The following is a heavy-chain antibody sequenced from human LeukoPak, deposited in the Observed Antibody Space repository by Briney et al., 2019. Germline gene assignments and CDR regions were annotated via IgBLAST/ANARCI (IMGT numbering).Heavy chain of an antibody. J-gene: IGHJ6*02. CDR1: GGSISSGGYS. V-gene: IGHV4-30-2*01. CDR3: ARGPGLSYYYYYGMDV. Sequence: TLSLTCAVSGGSISSGGYSWSWIRQPPGKGLEWIGYIYHSGSTYYNPSLKSRVTISVDTSKNQFSLKLSSVTAADTAVYYCARGPGLSYYYYYGMDVWGQGTSVTVSS. CDR2: IYHSGST. D-gene: IGHD1-14*01.